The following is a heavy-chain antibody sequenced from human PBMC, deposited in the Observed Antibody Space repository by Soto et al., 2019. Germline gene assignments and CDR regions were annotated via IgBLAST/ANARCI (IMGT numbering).Heavy chain of an antibody. Sequence: PGGSLRLSCAASGFTFRSYGMHWVRQAPGKGLEWVAVIWYDGSNKYYADSVKGRFTISRDNSKNTLYLQMNSLRAEDTAVYYCASSLAQMPRIWGQGTMVTVSS. CDR2: IWYDGSNK. J-gene: IGHJ3*02. CDR1: GFTFRSYG. V-gene: IGHV3-33*01. CDR3: ASSLAQMPRI. D-gene: IGHD3-16*01.